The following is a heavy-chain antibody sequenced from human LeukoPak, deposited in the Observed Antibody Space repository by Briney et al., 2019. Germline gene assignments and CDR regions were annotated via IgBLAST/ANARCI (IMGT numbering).Heavy chain of an antibody. D-gene: IGHD6-19*01. Sequence: SETLSLTCTVSGGSIGRYYWDWIRQPAGGGPEWIGRIYATGSTNYNPSLESRVTMSVDTSKNQFSLKLDSVTAADTAMYYCARGNPYRSDWTFDSWGQGTLVTVSS. J-gene: IGHJ4*02. CDR1: GGSIGRYY. CDR3: ARGNPYRSDWTFDS. CDR2: IYATGST. V-gene: IGHV4-4*07.